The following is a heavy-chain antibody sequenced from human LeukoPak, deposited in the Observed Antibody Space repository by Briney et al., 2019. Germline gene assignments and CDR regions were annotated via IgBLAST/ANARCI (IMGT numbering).Heavy chain of an antibody. CDR3: ITFSMIVVVITD. CDR1: GFTFSNAW. CDR2: IKSKTDGGTT. J-gene: IGHJ4*02. D-gene: IGHD3-22*01. Sequence: GGSLRLSCAAAGFTFSNAWMSWVRQAPGKGLEWVGRIKSKTDGGTTDYAAPVKGRFTISRDDSKNTLYLQMNSLKTEDTALYYCITFSMIVVVITDWGQGTLVTVSS. V-gene: IGHV3-15*01.